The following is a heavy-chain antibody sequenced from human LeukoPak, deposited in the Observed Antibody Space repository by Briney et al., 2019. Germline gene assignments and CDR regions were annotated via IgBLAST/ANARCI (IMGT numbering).Heavy chain of an antibody. Sequence: PSETLSLTCAVYGGSFSGYYWSWIRQPPGKGLEWIGEINHSGSTNYNPSLKSRVTISVDTSKNQFSLKLSSVTAADTAVYYCARGGVMGISLYYYYGMDVWGQGTTVTVSS. CDR2: INHSGST. V-gene: IGHV4-34*01. D-gene: IGHD3-16*01. CDR1: GGSFSGYY. J-gene: IGHJ6*02. CDR3: ARGGVMGISLYYYYGMDV.